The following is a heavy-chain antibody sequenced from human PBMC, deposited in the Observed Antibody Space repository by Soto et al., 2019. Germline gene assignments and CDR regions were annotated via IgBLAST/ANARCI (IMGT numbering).Heavy chain of an antibody. J-gene: IGHJ4*02. CDR3: ARSSRYQYDSSEGNFDY. CDR2: MYHTGST. CDR1: GVSISSNNW. V-gene: IGHV4-4*02. Sequence: QVQLQESGPGLVKPSGTLSLTCAVSGVSISSNNWWSWVRQPPGKGLEWIGEMYHTGSTNYNPSLTRRVTISVDKSQIHFSLELNSVTAADTAVYYCARSSRYQYDSSEGNFDYWGQGTLVTVSS. D-gene: IGHD3-22*01.